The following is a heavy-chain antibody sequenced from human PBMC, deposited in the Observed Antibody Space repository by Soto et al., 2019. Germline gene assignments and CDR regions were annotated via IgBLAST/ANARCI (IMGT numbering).Heavy chain of an antibody. V-gene: IGHV4-39*01. CDR1: GGSSTSSSYY. D-gene: IGHD3-3*01. CDR2: IYYSGST. Sequence: KASETLSLTCTVSGGSSTSSSYYWGWIRKPPGKGLEWIGSIYYSGSTYYNPSLKSRVTISVDTSKNQFSLKLSSVTAADTAVYYCARQGLDGYYDFWSGYYNWFDPWGQGTLVTVCS. J-gene: IGHJ5*02. CDR3: ARQGLDGYYDFWSGYYNWFDP.